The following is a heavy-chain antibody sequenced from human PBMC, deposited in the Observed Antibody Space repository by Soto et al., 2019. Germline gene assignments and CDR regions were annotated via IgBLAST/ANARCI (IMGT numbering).Heavy chain of an antibody. J-gene: IGHJ4*02. V-gene: IGHV3-23*01. Sequence: EVQLLESGGGLVQPGGSLRLSCAASGFTFSRYVMGWVRQAPGKGLEWVSVISGSGGTTFYADSVKGQFTISRDNSKNTLFLQMNSLRADDTAVYYCARDQYYGSGRGYFDYWGQGTLVTVSS. CDR3: ARDQYYGSGRGYFDY. CDR1: GFTFSRYV. CDR2: ISGSGGTT. D-gene: IGHD3-10*01.